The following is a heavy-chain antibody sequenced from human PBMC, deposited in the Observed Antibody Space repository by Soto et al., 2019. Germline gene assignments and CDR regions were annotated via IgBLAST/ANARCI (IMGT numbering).Heavy chain of an antibody. V-gene: IGHV3-23*01. Sequence: ESGGGLVKPGGSLRLSCAASGFTFSSYSMNWVRQAPGKGLEWVSAISGSGGSTYYADSVKGRFTISRDNSKNTLYLQMNSLRAEDTAVYYCATSSGYYYRPYYYGMDVWGQGTTVTVSS. J-gene: IGHJ6*02. CDR3: ATSSGYYYRPYYYGMDV. CDR1: GFTFSSYS. D-gene: IGHD3-22*01. CDR2: ISGSGGST.